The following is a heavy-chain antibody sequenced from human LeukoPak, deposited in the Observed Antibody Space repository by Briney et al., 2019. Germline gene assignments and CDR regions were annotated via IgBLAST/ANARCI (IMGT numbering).Heavy chain of an antibody. V-gene: IGHV3-7*01. J-gene: IGHJ4*02. CDR2: IKQDGSEE. CDR3: ARYYYDSGGYYPYYFDY. CDR1: GFTFSSYW. Sequence: GGSLRLSCAASGFTFSSYWMSWVRQAPGKGLEWVANIKQDGSEEYYVDSVKGRFTISRDNAKNSLYLQMNSLRAEDTAVYYCARYYYDSGGYYPYYFDYWGQGTLVTVSS. D-gene: IGHD3-22*01.